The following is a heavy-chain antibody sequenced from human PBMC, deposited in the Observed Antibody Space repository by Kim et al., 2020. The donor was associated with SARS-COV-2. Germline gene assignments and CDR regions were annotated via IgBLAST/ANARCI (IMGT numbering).Heavy chain of an antibody. V-gene: IGHV3-74*01. Sequence: GGSLRLSCAASGFSFSSYWMHWVRQAPGKGLVWVSRIIGDGSGTSYADSVKGRFAISRDNAKNTLYQQLNSLRDEDTAVYYCARANYHGMDVWGQGTTVT. J-gene: IGHJ6*02. CDR1: GFSFSSYW. CDR3: ARANYHGMDV. CDR2: IIGDGSGT.